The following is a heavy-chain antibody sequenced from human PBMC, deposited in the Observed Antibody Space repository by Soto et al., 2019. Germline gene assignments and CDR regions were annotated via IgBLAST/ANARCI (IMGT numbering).Heavy chain of an antibody. CDR2: IYYSGST. Sequence: SETLSLTCTVSGGSISSSSYYWGWIRQPPGKGLEWIGSIYYSGSTYYNPSLKSRVTISVDTSKNQFSLKLSSVTAADTAVYYCARDSVTNYYYYGMDVWGQGTTITVSS. CDR3: ARDSVTNYYYYGMDV. CDR1: GGSISSSSYY. J-gene: IGHJ6*02. V-gene: IGHV4-39*02. D-gene: IGHD4-4*01.